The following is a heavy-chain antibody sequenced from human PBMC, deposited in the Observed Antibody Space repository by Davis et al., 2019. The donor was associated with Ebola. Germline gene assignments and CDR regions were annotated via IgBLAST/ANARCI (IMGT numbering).Heavy chain of an antibody. V-gene: IGHV6-1*01. Sequence: HSQTLSLTCVISGDSVPSGGWNWIRQSPSRGLEWLGRTYYSSKWYHDYATSVKSRTTINPDTSKNQFSLQLHSVTPEDTAVYYCARGWLRTGLDIWGQGTMVIVSS. D-gene: IGHD5-24*01. J-gene: IGHJ3*02. CDR1: GDSVPSGG. CDR2: TYYSSKWYH. CDR3: ARGWLRTGLDI.